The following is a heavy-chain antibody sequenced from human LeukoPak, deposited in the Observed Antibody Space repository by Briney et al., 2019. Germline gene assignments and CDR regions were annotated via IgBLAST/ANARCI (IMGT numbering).Heavy chain of an antibody. V-gene: IGHV4-4*02. CDR3: ARTKYSGSYPFDY. CDR1: GGSISSSNW. J-gene: IGHJ4*02. CDR2: IYHSGST. D-gene: IGHD1-26*01. Sequence: PSETLSLTCAVSGGSISSSNWWSWVRQPPGKGLEWIGEIYHSGSTNYNPSLKSRVTISVDTSKNQFSLKLSSVTAADTAVYYCARTKYSGSYPFDYWGQGTLVTVSS.